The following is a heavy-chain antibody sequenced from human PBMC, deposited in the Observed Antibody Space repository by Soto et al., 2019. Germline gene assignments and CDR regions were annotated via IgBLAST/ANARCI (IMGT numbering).Heavy chain of an antibody. CDR2: IYYSGST. Sequence: QVQLQESGPGLVKPSQTLSLTCTVSGGSISSGGYYWSWIRQHPGKGLEWIGYIYYSGSTYYNPSLKSRVTISVDTSKNQFSLKLSSVTAADTAVYYCARGFVNWNYLLGAFDIWGQGTMVTVSS. CDR3: ARGFVNWNYLLGAFDI. CDR1: GGSISSGGYY. D-gene: IGHD1-7*01. J-gene: IGHJ3*02. V-gene: IGHV4-31*03.